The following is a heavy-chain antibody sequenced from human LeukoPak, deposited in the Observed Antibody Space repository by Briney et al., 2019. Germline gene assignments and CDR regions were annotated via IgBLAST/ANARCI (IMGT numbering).Heavy chain of an antibody. V-gene: IGHV3-7*01. CDR3: VRALGSSSAYF. CDR1: GFTFSNSW. D-gene: IGHD6-6*01. J-gene: IGHJ4*02. Sequence: PGGSLRLSCAASGFTFSNSWMSWVRQAPGKGLEWVANINQDGSEKYYVDSVEGRFTISRDNAKNSLSLQMDSLRGEDTAVYFCVRALGSSSAYFWGQGNLGTVSS. CDR2: INQDGSEK.